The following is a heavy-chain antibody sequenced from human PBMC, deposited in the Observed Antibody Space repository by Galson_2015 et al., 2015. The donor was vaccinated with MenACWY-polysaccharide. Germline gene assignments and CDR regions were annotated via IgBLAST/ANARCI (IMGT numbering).Heavy chain of an antibody. D-gene: IGHD3-10*01. CDR3: ARVGRDHSGSYFHGGFDP. J-gene: IGHJ5*02. V-gene: IGHV3-33*01. Sequence: SLRHSCAAPRFTFSDYGMHWVRQAPGKGLEWVAFIWDDGSRKYYADSVKGRFAIPRDNSDNTLYLQMNNLRVADTAVYYCARVGRDHSGSYFHGGFDPWGQGTLVTVSS. CDR2: IWDDGSRK. CDR1: RFTFSDYG.